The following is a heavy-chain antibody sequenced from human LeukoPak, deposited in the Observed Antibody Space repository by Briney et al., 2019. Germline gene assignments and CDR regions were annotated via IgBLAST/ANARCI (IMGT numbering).Heavy chain of an antibody. CDR3: ARDSGRIAAAGTGYFDY. CDR2: ISAYNGNT. V-gene: IGHV1-18*01. J-gene: IGHJ4*02. D-gene: IGHD6-13*01. CDR1: GYTFTSYG. Sequence: ASVKVSCEASGYTFTSYGISWVRQAPGQGLEWMGWISAYNGNTNYAQKLQGRVTMTTDTSTSTAYMELRSLRSDDTAVYYCARDSGRIAAAGTGYFDYWGQGTLVTVSS.